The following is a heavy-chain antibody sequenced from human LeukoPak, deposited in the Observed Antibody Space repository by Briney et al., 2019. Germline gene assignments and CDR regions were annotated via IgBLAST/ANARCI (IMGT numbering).Heavy chain of an antibody. V-gene: IGHV3-53*01. CDR2: IYSGGGT. Sequence: PGGSLRLSCAVSGFTVSSNYMTWVRQAPGKGLEWVSVIYSGGGTFYADSVKGRFTISRDNSKNTMYLQMNSLRAEDTAVYYCGRGPSVAGRGGDYWGQGTLVTVSS. CDR3: GRGPSVAGRGGDY. D-gene: IGHD6-6*01. CDR1: GFTVSSNY. J-gene: IGHJ4*02.